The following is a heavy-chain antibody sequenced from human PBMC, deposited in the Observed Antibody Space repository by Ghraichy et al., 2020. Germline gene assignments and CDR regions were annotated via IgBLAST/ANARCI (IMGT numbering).Heavy chain of an antibody. CDR3: ARGSTVVRFYYYDGMDV. J-gene: IGHJ6*02. CDR1: GFTFNAYS. V-gene: IGHV3-48*02. Sequence: GGSLRLSCVGSGFTFNAYSMNWVRQSPGKGLEWVSYITGSSRTKSYADSVKGRFTISRDNARNSLFLQMNSLRDEDTAVYYCARGSTVVRFYYYDGMDVWGQGTMVTVSS. CDR2: ITGSSRTK. D-gene: IGHD4-23*01.